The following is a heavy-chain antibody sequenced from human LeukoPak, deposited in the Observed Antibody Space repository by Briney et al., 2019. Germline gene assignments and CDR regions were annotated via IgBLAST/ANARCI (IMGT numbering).Heavy chain of an antibody. CDR1: GGSFSGYY. CDR2: INQSGSR. D-gene: IGHD6-25*01. J-gene: IGHJ4*01. V-gene: IGHV4-34*01. Sequence: PSETLSLTCAVYGGSFSGYYWTWIRQLPGKGLEWIGEINQSGSRNYNPSLKSRVTISVDTSKNQFSLKVTSVTAADAAVYYCARARGAEAIDYWGHGTLVTVSS. CDR3: ARARGAEAIDY.